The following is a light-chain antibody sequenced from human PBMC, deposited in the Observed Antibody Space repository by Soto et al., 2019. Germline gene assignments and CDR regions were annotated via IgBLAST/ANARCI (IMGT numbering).Light chain of an antibody. CDR1: SSDIGASNF. CDR2: EVS. Sequence: QSALTQPASVSGSPGQSITISCTGTSSDIGASNFVSWYQQHPGKAPKLMIYEVSNRPSGVSNRFSGSKSGHTASLTISGLQAEDEGDYFCSSYTRFGTYVFGVGTQLTVL. CDR3: SSYTRFGTYV. J-gene: IGLJ7*01. V-gene: IGLV2-14*01.